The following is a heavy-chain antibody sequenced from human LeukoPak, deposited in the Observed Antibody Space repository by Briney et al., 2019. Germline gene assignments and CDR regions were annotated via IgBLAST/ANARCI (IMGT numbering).Heavy chain of an antibody. Sequence: PGGSLRLSCAASGFTFSGYALTWVRQAPGKGLEWVSSLSGSGGSTYYADSVKGRFTISRDNSKNTLYLQMNSLRAEDTAVYYCAKSGTWSRGWGYYDYWGQGTLVTVSS. J-gene: IGHJ4*02. V-gene: IGHV3-23*01. D-gene: IGHD6-19*01. CDR2: LSGSGGST. CDR3: AKSGTWSRGWGYYDY. CDR1: GFTFSGYA.